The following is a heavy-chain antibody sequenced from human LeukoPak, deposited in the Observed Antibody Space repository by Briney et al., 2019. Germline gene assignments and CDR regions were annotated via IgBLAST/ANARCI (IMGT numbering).Heavy chain of an antibody. CDR2: IIPIFGTA. J-gene: IGHJ3*02. CDR1: GYTFTSYG. CDR3: ARDGSYDAFDI. V-gene: IGHV1-69*13. Sequence: ASVKVSCKASGYTFTSYGISWVRQAPGQGLEWMGGIIPIFGTANYAQKFQGRVTITADESTSTAYMELSSLRSEDTAVYYCARDGSYDAFDIWGQGTMVTVSS. D-gene: IGHD6-6*01.